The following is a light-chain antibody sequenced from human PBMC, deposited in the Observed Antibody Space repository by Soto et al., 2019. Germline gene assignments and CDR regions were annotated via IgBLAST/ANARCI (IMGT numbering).Light chain of an antibody. CDR3: QQRSTSIT. Sequence: IVLTQSPATLSLWPGETAILSCRASQTVSSYLSWYQHKPGQAPRLLIYDASKRAPGIPARFSGSGSGTDFTLTISSLEPEDFAVYYCQQRSTSITFGQATRLEIE. J-gene: IGKJ5*01. CDR2: DAS. CDR1: QTVSSY. V-gene: IGKV3-11*01.